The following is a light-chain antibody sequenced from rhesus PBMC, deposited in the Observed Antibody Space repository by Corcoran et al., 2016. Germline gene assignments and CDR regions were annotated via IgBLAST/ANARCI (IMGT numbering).Light chain of an antibody. CDR1: SSDVGGYTY. CDR2: DVS. J-gene: IGLJ6*01. Sequence: QSAPTQPPSVSGSPGQSVTISCTGTSSDVGGYTYVSWYQQHPGKAPKLRIYDVSKRPSGVSDRFSGSKSGNTASLTISGLQAEDEADYYCCSYTTSSTLVFGSGTKLTVL. V-gene: IGLV2S7*01. CDR3: CSYTTSSTLV.